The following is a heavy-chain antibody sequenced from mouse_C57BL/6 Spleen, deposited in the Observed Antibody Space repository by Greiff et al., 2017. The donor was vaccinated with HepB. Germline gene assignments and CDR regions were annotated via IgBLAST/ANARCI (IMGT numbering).Heavy chain of an antibody. CDR2: INPNYGTT. Sequence: EVQLQQSGPELVKPGASVKISCKASGYSFTDYNMNWVKQSNGKSLEWIGVINPNYGTTSYNQKFKGKTTLTVDQSSSTAYMQLNSLTSEDSAVYYCARGITTVVAPYFDYWGQGTTLTVSS. D-gene: IGHD1-1*01. V-gene: IGHV1-39*01. CDR3: ARGITTVVAPYFDY. J-gene: IGHJ2*01. CDR1: GYSFTDYN.